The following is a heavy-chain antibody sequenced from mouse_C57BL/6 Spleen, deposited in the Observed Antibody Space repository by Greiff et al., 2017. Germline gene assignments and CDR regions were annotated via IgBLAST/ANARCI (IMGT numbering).Heavy chain of an antibody. CDR2: IHPSDSDT. J-gene: IGHJ4*01. CDR3: AICYYGSNSYAMDY. Sequence: VQLQQPGAELVKPGASVKVSCKASGYTFTSYWMHWVKQRPGQGLEWIGRIHPSDSDTNYNQKFKGKATLTVVKSSSTAYMQLSSLTSEDSAVYDCAICYYGSNSYAMDYWGQGTSVTVSS. D-gene: IGHD1-1*01. CDR1: GYTFTSYW. V-gene: IGHV1-74*01.